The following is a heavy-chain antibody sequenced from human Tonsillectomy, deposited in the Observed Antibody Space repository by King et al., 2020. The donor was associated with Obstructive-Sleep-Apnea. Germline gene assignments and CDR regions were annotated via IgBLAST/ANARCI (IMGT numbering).Heavy chain of an antibody. V-gene: IGHV1-69*04. CDR1: GGTFSSYA. J-gene: IGHJ4*02. D-gene: IGHD3-10*01. CDR3: ARGLDSGSYYSPFDY. CDR2: IIPILGIA. Sequence: VQLVQSGAEVKKPGSSVKVSCKASGGTFSSYAISWVRQAPGQGLEWMGRIIPILGIANYAQKFQGRVTITADKSTSTAYMELSSLRSEDTAVYYCARGLDSGSYYSPFDYWGQGTLVTVSS.